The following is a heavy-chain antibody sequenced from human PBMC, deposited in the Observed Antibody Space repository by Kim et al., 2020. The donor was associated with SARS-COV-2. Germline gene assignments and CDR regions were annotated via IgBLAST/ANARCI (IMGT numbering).Heavy chain of an antibody. CDR1: GFTFSSYE. CDR2: LSSSGDTI. J-gene: IGHJ4*02. D-gene: IGHD3-3*01. CDR3: ARAPYYDFWRGTDY. V-gene: IGHV3-48*03. Sequence: GGSLRLSCAASGFTFSSYEMNWVRQAPGKGLEWVSYLSSSGDTIYYADSVKGRFTISRDNAKNSLYLQMNSLRAEDTAVYYCARAPYYDFWRGTDYWGQGTLVTVSS.